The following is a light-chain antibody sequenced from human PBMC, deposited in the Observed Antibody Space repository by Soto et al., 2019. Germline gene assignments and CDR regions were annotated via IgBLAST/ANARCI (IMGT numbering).Light chain of an antibody. CDR1: TSDIGGYNY. CDR2: EVR. CDR3: YSYTGSATVI. V-gene: IGLV2-14*01. Sequence: QSALTQPASVSGSRGQSITISCTGTTSDIGGYNYVSWYQQYPGKAPKLIIYEVRNRPSGVSNRFSASKSGNTASLTISGLQAEDEAVYYCYSYTGSATVIFGGGTKLTVL. J-gene: IGLJ2*01.